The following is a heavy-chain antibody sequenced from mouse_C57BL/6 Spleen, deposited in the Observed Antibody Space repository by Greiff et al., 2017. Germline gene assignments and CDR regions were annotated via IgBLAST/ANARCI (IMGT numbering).Heavy chain of an antibody. V-gene: IGHV1-61*01. CDR1: GYTFTSYW. D-gene: IGHD2-4*01. CDR2: IYPSDSET. Sequence: QVQLQQPGAELVRPGSSVKLSCKASGYTFTSYWMDWVKQRPGQGLEWIGNIYPSDSETHYTQKFKDKATLTVDKSSSPAYMQLSSLTSEDSAVYYCARRLRLYYYAMDYWGQGTSVTVSS. CDR3: ARRLRLYYYAMDY. J-gene: IGHJ4*01.